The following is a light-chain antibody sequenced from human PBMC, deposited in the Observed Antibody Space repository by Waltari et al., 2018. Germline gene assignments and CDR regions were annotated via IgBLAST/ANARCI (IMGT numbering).Light chain of an antibody. J-gene: IGLJ2*01. V-gene: IGLV2-14*03. CDR2: DFT. Sequence: QSALTQPASVSGSPGQSITISCTVSISDVGGYRFVSWYQQHPDKAPKLMIYDFTNRPSGVSSRFACSKSGNTASLTISGLQAEDYADYYCSSYTSNSVLFGGGTKLTVL. CDR1: ISDVGGYRF. CDR3: SSYTSNSVL.